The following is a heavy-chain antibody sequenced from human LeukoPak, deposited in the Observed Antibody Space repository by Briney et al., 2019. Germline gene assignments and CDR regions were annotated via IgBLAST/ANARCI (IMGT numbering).Heavy chain of an antibody. CDR3: ARLGAIVVVPDAMPDWYCDL. D-gene: IGHD2-2*01. J-gene: IGHJ2*01. Sequence: GESLKISCKGSGYIFTNYWIGWVRQMPGKGLEWMGMIYPGDSDTIYSPSFQGQVTISAVKSITTAHLQWSSLKPSDTVMYYCARLGAIVVVPDAMPDWYCDLWGRGTLVTVSS. CDR2: IYPGDSDT. CDR1: GYIFTNYW. V-gene: IGHV5-51*01.